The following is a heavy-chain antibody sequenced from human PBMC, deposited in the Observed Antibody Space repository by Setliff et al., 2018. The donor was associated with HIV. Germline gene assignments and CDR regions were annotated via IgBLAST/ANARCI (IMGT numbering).Heavy chain of an antibody. CDR3: ARRGSYSSPETL. Sequence: KPSETLSLTCTVSGGSITNYYWSWIRQPPGKGLQWIGYIYTSGSTNYNPSLKSRVTISVDTSKNQFSLKVSSVTAADTAVYYCARRGSYSSPETLWGQGTLVTVS. D-gene: IGHD1-26*01. CDR2: IYTSGST. V-gene: IGHV4-4*09. J-gene: IGHJ4*02. CDR1: GGSITNYY.